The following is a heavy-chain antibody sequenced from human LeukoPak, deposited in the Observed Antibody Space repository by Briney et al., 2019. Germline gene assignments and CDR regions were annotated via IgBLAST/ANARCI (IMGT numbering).Heavy chain of an antibody. CDR1: GGSFSGYH. CDR3: ARRRITMIVVARGNWFDP. Sequence: PSETLSLTCAVYGGSFSGYHWSWIRQPPGKGLEWIGEINHSGSTNYNPSLKSRVTISVDTSKNQFSLKLSSVTAADTAVYYCARRRITMIVVARGNWFDPWGQGTLVTVSS. CDR2: INHSGST. J-gene: IGHJ5*02. V-gene: IGHV4-34*01. D-gene: IGHD3-22*01.